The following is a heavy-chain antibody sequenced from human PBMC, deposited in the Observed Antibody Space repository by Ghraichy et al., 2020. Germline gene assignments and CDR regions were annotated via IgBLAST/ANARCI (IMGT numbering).Heavy chain of an antibody. V-gene: IGHV4-30-4*01. Sequence: SETLSLTCSVSGGSMKSPDSYWTWIRQTPGKGLEWIGYIFYTGSPHYNPSLKSRLTISIDTSKNEFSLKLTSVTAADTGVYYCARRYCSRETCYSVWWFDPWGPGTLVTVSS. CDR1: GGSMKSPDSY. J-gene: IGHJ5*02. CDR2: IFYTGSP. CDR3: ARRYCSRETCYSVWWFDP. D-gene: IGHD2-15*01.